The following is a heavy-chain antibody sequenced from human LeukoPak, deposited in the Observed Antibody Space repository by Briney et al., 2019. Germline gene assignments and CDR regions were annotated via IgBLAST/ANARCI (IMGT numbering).Heavy chain of an antibody. D-gene: IGHD3-10*01. CDR3: ARLPYYYGSGSPWANYYYYYMDV. CDR2: IIPIFGTA. J-gene: IGHJ6*03. V-gene: IGHV1-69*01. Sequence: SVKVSCKASGGTFSSYAISWVRQAPGQGLEWMGGIIPIFGTANYAQKFQGRVTITADESTSTAYMELSNLRSEDTAVYYCARLPYYYGSGSPWANYYYYYMDVWGKGTTVTVS. CDR1: GGTFSSYA.